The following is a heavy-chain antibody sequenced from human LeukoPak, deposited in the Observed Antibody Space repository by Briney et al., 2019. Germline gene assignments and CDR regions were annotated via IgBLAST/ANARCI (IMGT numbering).Heavy chain of an antibody. D-gene: IGHD1-1*01. V-gene: IGHV3-23*01. J-gene: IGHJ4*02. CDR2: ITASGGST. Sequence: GGSLRLSCAASGFSFSSYAMSWVRQAPGKGREWVSTITASGGSTYYADSVKGRFTISRDNSKNTLYLQINSLRAEDTALYYCAKLVLFSGTTGDLNYWGQGTLVTVSS. CDR3: AKLVLFSGTTGDLNY. CDR1: GFSFSSYA.